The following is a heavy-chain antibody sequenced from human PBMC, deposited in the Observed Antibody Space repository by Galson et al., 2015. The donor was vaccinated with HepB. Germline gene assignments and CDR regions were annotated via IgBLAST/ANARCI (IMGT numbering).Heavy chain of an antibody. CDR3: ARDLGSRGSYIDY. D-gene: IGHD3-22*01. J-gene: IGHJ4*02. V-gene: IGHV1-46*01. Sequence: SVKVSCKAYGYTFTNYYVHWVRQSPGQGLEWMGMINPSGGSTDYAQRFQGRLTMTGDTSTSTVHMELSSLRSEDTAVYYCARDLGSRGSYIDYWGQGTLVTVSS. CDR1: GYTFTNYY. CDR2: INPSGGST.